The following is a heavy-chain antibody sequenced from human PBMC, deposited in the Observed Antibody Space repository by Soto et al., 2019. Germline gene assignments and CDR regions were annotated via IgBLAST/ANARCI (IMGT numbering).Heavy chain of an antibody. Sequence: HPGGSLRLSCAASGFTFDDYAMHWVRQAPGKGLEWVSGISWNSGTIGYADSVKGRFTISRDNAKNSLYLQMNSLRAEDTALYYCGKDKGNRRDGHYYYYAVDVWGQGTTVTVSS. CDR2: ISWNSGTI. V-gene: IGHV3-9*01. CDR1: GFTFDDYA. J-gene: IGHJ6*02. CDR3: GKDKGNRRDGHYYYYAVDV.